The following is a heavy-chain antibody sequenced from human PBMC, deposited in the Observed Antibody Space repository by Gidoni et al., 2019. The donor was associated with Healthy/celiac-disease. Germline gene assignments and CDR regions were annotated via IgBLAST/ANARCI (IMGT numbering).Heavy chain of an antibody. CDR1: GGSFSGSY. V-gene: IGHV4-34*01. J-gene: IGHJ5*02. CDR3: ARGGYDYVWGSYRPGWFDP. Sequence: QVQLQQWGAGLLKPSETLSLTCAVYGGSFSGSYWSWIRQPPGKGLEWIGEINHGGSTNYNPSLKSRVTISVDTSKNQFSLKLSSVTAADTAVYYCARGGYDYVWGSYRPGWFDPWGQGTLVTVSS. D-gene: IGHD3-16*02. CDR2: INHGGST.